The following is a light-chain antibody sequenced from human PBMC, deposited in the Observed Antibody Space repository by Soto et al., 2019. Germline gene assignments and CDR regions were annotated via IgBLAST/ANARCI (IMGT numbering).Light chain of an antibody. CDR3: QQYGNSPVT. J-gene: IGKJ5*01. CDR2: GAS. CDR1: QSVTSSY. Sequence: EIVLTQSPGTLSLSPGERATLSCRASQSVTSSYLAWYQQKSGQAPRLLIYGASSRATGIPDRFSDSGSGTDFTLTISRLEPEDLAVYYCQQYGNSPVTFGQGTRLEI. V-gene: IGKV3-20*01.